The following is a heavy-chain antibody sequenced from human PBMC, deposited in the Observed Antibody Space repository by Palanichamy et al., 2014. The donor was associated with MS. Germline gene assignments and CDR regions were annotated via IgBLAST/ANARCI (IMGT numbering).Heavy chain of an antibody. CDR3: TRAVAGTMSAFDI. CDR1: GGSISSYY. V-gene: IGHV4-59*01. CDR2: IYYSGST. D-gene: IGHD6-19*01. Sequence: ETLSLSCTVSGGSISSYYWSWIRQPPGKGLEWIGYIYYSGSTNYNPSLKSRVTISVDTSKNQFTLKLSAVTAADTAVYYCTRAVAGTMSAFDIWGQGTMVTVSS. J-gene: IGHJ3*02.